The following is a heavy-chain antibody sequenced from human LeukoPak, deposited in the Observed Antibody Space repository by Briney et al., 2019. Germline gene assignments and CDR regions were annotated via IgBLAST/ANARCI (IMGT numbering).Heavy chain of an antibody. CDR2: INRVGGDI. CDR3: ARDYEQALWTLCG. Sequence: PRDSLRLSCAASGLTFITYDFNWVRQAPGKGLEWVSSINRVGGDIYYADYVQGRITITRDNASNTLYLQMNSLSADDTALYYCARDYEQALWTLCGWGQVTTVSV. D-gene: IGHD3/OR15-3a*01. J-gene: IGHJ6*01. V-gene: IGHV3-21*01. CDR1: GLTFITYD.